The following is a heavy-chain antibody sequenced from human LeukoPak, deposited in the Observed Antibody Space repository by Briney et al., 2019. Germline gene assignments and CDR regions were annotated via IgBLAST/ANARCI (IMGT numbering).Heavy chain of an antibody. CDR2: ISWNSGSI. CDR3: AKDISHVDIVATISHSSNLGLDY. V-gene: IGHV3-9*01. CDR1: GFTFSRHA. D-gene: IGHD5-12*01. Sequence: GRSLRLSCAASGFTFSRHAMHWVRQAPGKGLEWVSGISWNSGSIGYADSVKGRFTISRDNAKNSLYLQMNSLRAEDTALYYCAKDISHVDIVATISHSSNLGLDYWGQGTLVTVSS. J-gene: IGHJ4*02.